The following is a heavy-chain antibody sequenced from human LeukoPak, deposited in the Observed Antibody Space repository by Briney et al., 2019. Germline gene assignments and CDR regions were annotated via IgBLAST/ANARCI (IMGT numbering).Heavy chain of an antibody. D-gene: IGHD2-15*01. J-gene: IGHJ4*02. CDR1: GGSITTNY. CDR2: ISHIDST. V-gene: IGHV4-59*01. Sequence: SETLSLTCTVSGGSITTNYWSWIRQPPGKGLEWIGYISHIDSTNDNPSLKGRVTISKDTSKYQLSVKVTSVTPTDTAVYYCARAGSVAARPIDYWGQGILVIISS. CDR3: ARAGSVAARPIDY.